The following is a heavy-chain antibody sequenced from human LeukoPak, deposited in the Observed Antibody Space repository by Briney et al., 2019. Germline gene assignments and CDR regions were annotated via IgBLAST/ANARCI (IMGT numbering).Heavy chain of an antibody. V-gene: IGHV3-48*03. Sequence: GGSLRLSCAASGFPFSSYEVNWVRQAPGKGLEWVSYISSSGSTIYYADSVKGRFTISRDNAKNSVYLQMNRLRPEDMAVYYCARVRLTISSRRGFDYWGQGTLVTVSS. D-gene: IGHD3-9*01. CDR1: GFPFSSYE. CDR3: ARVRLTISSRRGFDY. J-gene: IGHJ4*02. CDR2: ISSSGSTI.